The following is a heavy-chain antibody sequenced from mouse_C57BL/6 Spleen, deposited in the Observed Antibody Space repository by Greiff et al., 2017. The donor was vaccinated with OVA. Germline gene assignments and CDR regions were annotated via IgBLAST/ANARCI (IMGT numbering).Heavy chain of an antibody. Sequence: QVQLQQSGAELMKPGASVKLSCKATGYTFTGYWIEWVKQRPGHGLEWIGEILPGSGSTNYNEQFKGKATFTADTSSNTASMHLSSLTTEDYAMYYCARHGGCDKGAWFGCWGQGTLVSVAA. CDR2: ILPGSGST. J-gene: IGHJ3*01. CDR1: GYTFTGYW. CDR3: ARHGGCDKGAWFGC. V-gene: IGHV1-9*01.